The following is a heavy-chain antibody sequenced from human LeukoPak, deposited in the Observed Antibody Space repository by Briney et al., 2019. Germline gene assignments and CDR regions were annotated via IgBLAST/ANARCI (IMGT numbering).Heavy chain of an antibody. Sequence: GGSLRLSCAASGFTFSSYAMSWVRQVPGKGLEWVSVISGSGDNTYYADSVKGRFTISRDNSKNMLYLQMNSLRAEDTAVYYCAKWKYSNSGIDDYWGRGTLVTVSS. CDR2: ISGSGDNT. D-gene: IGHD6-6*01. CDR3: AKWKYSNSGIDDY. CDR1: GFTFSSYA. J-gene: IGHJ4*02. V-gene: IGHV3-23*01.